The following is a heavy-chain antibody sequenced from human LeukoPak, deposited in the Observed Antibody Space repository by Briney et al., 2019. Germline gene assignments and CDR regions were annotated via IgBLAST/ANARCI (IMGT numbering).Heavy chain of an antibody. CDR1: GYSFTSYW. V-gene: IGHV5-51*01. J-gene: IGHJ6*03. CDR3: ARHIPYYYGSGRTYYMDV. D-gene: IGHD3-10*01. CDR2: IYPGDSDT. Sequence: GESLKISCKGSGYSFTSYWIGWVRQMPGKGLEWMGIIYPGDSDTRYSPSFQGQVTISADKSISTAYLQWSSLKASDAAMYYCARHIPYYYGSGRTYYMDVWGKGTTVTISS.